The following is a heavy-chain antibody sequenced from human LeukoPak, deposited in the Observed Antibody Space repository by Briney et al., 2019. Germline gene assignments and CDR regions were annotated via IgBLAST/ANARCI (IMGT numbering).Heavy chain of an antibody. Sequence: ASVKVSCKSSGYTFTSYSISRVRQRPGQGLEWMGWISVYNGTTNYAQRLQGRVTMTTDTSTSTAYMELRSLRSDDTAVYYCARDQALAGEGIDYWGQGTLVTVSS. V-gene: IGHV1-18*01. J-gene: IGHJ4*02. D-gene: IGHD6-19*01. CDR1: GYTFTSYS. CDR2: ISVYNGTT. CDR3: ARDQALAGEGIDY.